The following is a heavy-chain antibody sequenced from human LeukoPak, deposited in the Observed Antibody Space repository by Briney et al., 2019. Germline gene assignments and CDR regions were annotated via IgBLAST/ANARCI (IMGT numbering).Heavy chain of an antibody. CDR2: IYWNDDK. CDR3: AHWPGIAAAGTFGFDY. Sequence: SGPTLVNPTQTLTLTCTFSGFSLRTRGVGVGWIRQTPGKALEWLALIYWNDDKRYSPSLKSRLTITKDTSKNQVVLTMTNMDPVDTATYYCAHWPGIAAAGTFGFDYWGQGTLVTVSS. CDR1: GFSLRTRGVG. J-gene: IGHJ4*02. V-gene: IGHV2-5*01. D-gene: IGHD6-13*01.